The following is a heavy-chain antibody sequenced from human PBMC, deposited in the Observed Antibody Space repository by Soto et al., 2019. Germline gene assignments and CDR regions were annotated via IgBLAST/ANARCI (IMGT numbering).Heavy chain of an antibody. D-gene: IGHD3-3*01. CDR1: GYTFTGYY. CDR2: INPNSGGT. Sequence: GASVKVSCKASGYTFTGYYMHWVRQAPGQGLEWMGWINPNSGGTNYAQKFQGWVTTTRDTSISTAYMELSRLRSDDTAVYYCARGRGSGYYTYYYYGMDVWGQGTTVTVSS. V-gene: IGHV1-2*04. CDR3: ARGRGSGYYTYYYYGMDV. J-gene: IGHJ6*02.